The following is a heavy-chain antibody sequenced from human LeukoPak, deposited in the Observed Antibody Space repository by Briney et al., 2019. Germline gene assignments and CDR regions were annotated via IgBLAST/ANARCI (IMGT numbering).Heavy chain of an antibody. V-gene: IGHV4-31*03. CDR2: IYYSGST. CDR3: ARVVRFLEWLSPGSNWFDP. D-gene: IGHD3-3*01. Sequence: PSETLSLTCTVSGGSISSGGYYWSWLRQHPGKGLEWIGYIYYSGSTYYNPSLKSRVTISVDTSKNQFSLKLSSVTAADTAVYYCARVVRFLEWLSPGSNWFDPWGQGTLVTVSS. J-gene: IGHJ5*02. CDR1: GGSISSGGYY.